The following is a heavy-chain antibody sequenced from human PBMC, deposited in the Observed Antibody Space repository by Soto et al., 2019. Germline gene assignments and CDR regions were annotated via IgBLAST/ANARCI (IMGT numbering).Heavy chain of an antibody. CDR1: GFTFSSYA. CDR2: ISGSGGST. CDR3: AKLSMVRGVIISLFFGY. J-gene: IGHJ4*02. Sequence: PGGSLRLSCAASGFTFSSYAMSWVRQAPGKGLEWVSAISGSGGSTYYADSVKGRFTISRDNSKNTLYLQMNSLRAEDTAVYYCAKLSMVRGVIISLFFGYWGQGTLVTVSS. D-gene: IGHD3-10*01. V-gene: IGHV3-23*01.